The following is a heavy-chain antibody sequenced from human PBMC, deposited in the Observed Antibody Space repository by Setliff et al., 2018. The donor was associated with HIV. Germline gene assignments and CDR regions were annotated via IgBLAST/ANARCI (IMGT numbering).Heavy chain of an antibody. CDR2: MNPDSGNT. Sequence: ASVKVSCKASGYTFINYDIYWVRQTTGQGLEWMGWMNPDSGNTNYAQKLQGRVTMTTDTSTSTAYMDLRSLRSDDTAVYYCARDFVTLTAAPRFDPWGQGTLVTVSS. CDR1: GYTFINYD. J-gene: IGHJ5*02. CDR3: ARDFVTLTAAPRFDP. D-gene: IGHD3-9*01. V-gene: IGHV1-18*01.